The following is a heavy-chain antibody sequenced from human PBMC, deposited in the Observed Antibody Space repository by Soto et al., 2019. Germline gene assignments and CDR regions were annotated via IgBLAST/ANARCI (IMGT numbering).Heavy chain of an antibody. D-gene: IGHD2-15*01. CDR3: ARGYCSGGSCYLGDYYYYGMDV. V-gene: IGHV1-69*12. CDR2: IIPIFGTA. CDR1: GGTFSSYA. Sequence: QVQLVQSGAAVKKPGSSVKVSCKASGGTFSSYAISWVRQAPGQGLEWMGGIIPIFGTANYAQKFQGRVTITADESTSTAYMELSSLRSEDTAVYYCARGYCSGGSCYLGDYYYYGMDVWGQGTTVTVSS. J-gene: IGHJ6*02.